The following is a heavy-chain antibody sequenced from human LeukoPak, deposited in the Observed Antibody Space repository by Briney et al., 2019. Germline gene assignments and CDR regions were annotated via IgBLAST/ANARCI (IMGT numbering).Heavy chain of an antibody. V-gene: IGHV4-59*12. D-gene: IGHD6-19*01. Sequence: PSETLSLTCTVSGGSISSYYWAWIRQPPGKGLEWIGYIYYSGSTNYNPSLKSRVTMSVDTSKNQFSLKLSSVTAADTAVYYCARAGAVVSEYYFDYWGQGTLVTVSS. CDR2: IYYSGST. CDR1: GGSISSYY. CDR3: ARAGAVVSEYYFDY. J-gene: IGHJ4*02.